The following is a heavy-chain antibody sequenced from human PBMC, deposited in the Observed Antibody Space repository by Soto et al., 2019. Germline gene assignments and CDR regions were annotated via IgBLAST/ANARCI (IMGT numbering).Heavy chain of an antibody. Sequence: SIRLDCAATRFTYTSFWISWGRQVPGKGLDWVYNIKEDGSEKSYVDSVKGRFTISRDNAKNSLYLQMNSLRVEDTVVYYCARATGADKEDYWGQGP. D-gene: IGHD3-10*01. V-gene: IGHV3-7*04. CDR2: IKEDGSEK. CDR1: RFTYTSFW. J-gene: IGHJ4*02. CDR3: ARATGADKEDY.